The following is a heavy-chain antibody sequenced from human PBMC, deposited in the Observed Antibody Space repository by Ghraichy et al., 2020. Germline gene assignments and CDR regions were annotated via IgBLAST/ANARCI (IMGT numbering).Heavy chain of an antibody. V-gene: IGHV3-33*06. J-gene: IGHJ5*02. D-gene: IGHD3-22*01. CDR2: IWFDGSSE. Sequence: GGSLRLSCKASGFIFSSSGMSWVRQAPGKGLEWVAIIWFDGSSEYYADSVKGRFTISRDNSKDTLYLQMNSLRAEDAAMYYCAKGNLDSSLSGRSSNWFDPWGQGTLVTVS. CDR3: AKGNLDSSLSGRSSNWFDP. CDR1: GFIFSSSG.